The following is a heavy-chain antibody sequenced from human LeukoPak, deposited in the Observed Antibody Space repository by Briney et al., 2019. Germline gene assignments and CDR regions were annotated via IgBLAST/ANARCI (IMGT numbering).Heavy chain of an antibody. Sequence: SETLPLTCTVSGGSISSYYWSWIRQPPGKGLEWIGYIYYSGSTNYNPSLKSRVTISVDTSKNQFSLKLSSVTAADTAVYYCARDHGDGYNYVGYWGQGTLVTVSS. D-gene: IGHD5-24*01. V-gene: IGHV4-59*01. CDR1: GGSISSYY. J-gene: IGHJ4*02. CDR3: ARDHGDGYNYVGY. CDR2: IYYSGST.